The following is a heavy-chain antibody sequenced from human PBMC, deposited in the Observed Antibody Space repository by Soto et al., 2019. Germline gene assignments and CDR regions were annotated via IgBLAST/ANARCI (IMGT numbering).Heavy chain of an antibody. D-gene: IGHD3-10*01. CDR1: GFTFTSPN. V-gene: IGHV3-21*02. CDR2: ICTSDSSI. Sequence: EVQLVESGGGLVKPGGSLRLSCAASGFTFTSPNIYWFRQPPGKGLEWVSSICTSDSSIYYADSVRGRFTISKDNASNSVSLQMHSLRAEDTAVYPCARELSTFIRAYTCGHGTLVTVSS. CDR3: ARELSTFIRAYT. J-gene: IGHJ5*01.